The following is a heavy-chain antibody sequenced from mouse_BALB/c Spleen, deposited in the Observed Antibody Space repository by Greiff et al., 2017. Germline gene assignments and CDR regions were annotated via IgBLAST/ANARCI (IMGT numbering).Heavy chain of an antibody. Sequence: QVQLQQSGAELVRPGVSVKISCKGSGYTFTDYAMHWVKQSHAKSLEWIGVISTYYGDASYNQKFKGKATMTVDKSSSTAYMELARLTSEDSAIYYCAKLGSSYAMDYWGQGTSVTVSS. D-gene: IGHD1-1*01. CDR3: AKLGSSYAMDY. CDR2: ISTYYGDA. CDR1: GYTFTDYA. J-gene: IGHJ4*01. V-gene: IGHV1S137*01.